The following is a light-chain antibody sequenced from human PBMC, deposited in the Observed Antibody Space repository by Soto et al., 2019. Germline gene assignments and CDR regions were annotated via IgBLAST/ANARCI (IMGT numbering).Light chain of an antibody. J-gene: IGKJ1*01. Sequence: EIVMTQSPATLSVSPGERATLSCRASQSVSSKLAWYQQKPGQAPRLLIYSASTRATGMPARFSGSGSGTEFTLTISSLQSEDFAVYYCQQYNNWPPWTFGQGTKVEIK. CDR2: SAS. V-gene: IGKV3-15*01. CDR3: QQYNNWPPWT. CDR1: QSVSSK.